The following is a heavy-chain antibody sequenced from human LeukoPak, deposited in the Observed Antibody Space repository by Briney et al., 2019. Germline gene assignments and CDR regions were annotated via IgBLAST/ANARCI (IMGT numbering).Heavy chain of an antibody. CDR1: GFTFSSYA. V-gene: IGHV3-23*01. CDR2: ISGSGGST. D-gene: IGHD3-9*01. J-gene: IGHJ5*02. Sequence: GGSLRLSCAASGFTFSSYAMSWVRQAPGKGLEWVSAISGSGGSTYYADSVKGRFTISRDNSKNTLYLQMNSLRAEDTAVYYCAKVRYFDWLLPSNWFDPWGQGTLVTVSS. CDR3: AKVRYFDWLLPSNWFDP.